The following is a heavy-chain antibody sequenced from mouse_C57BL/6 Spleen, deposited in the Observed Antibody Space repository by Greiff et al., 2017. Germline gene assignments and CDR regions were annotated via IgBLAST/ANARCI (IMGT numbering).Heavy chain of an antibody. D-gene: IGHD2-12*01. V-gene: IGHV10-1*01. Sequence: EVQGVESGGGLVQPKGSLKLSCAASGFSFNTYAMNWVRQAPGKGLEWVARIRSKSNNYATYYADSMKDRFTISRDDSESMLYQQMNNMKTEDTAMYYCVSELSYAMDYWGQGTSVTVSS. CDR3: VSELSYAMDY. CDR1: GFSFNTYA. CDR2: IRSKSNNYAT. J-gene: IGHJ4*01.